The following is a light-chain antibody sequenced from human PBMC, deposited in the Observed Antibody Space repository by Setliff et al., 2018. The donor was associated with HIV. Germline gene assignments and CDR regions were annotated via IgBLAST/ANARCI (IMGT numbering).Light chain of an antibody. V-gene: IGLV2-23*02. J-gene: IGLJ1*01. CDR1: SSDVGNYNL. Sequence: QSALAQPASVSGSPGQSITIPCTGTSSDVGNYNLVSWYQQHPGTAPKLIIYEVTKRPSGVSNRFSGSKSGKTASLTISGLQDEDESDYYCCSYAGSSTYVFGSGTKVTVL. CDR3: CSYAGSSTYV. CDR2: EVT.